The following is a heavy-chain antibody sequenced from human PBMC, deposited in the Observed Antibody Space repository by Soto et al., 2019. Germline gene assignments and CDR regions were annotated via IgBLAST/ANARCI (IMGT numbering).Heavy chain of an antibody. V-gene: IGHV3-23*01. J-gene: IGHJ4*02. CDR1: GFTFSSYA. Sequence: GGSLRLSCAASGFTFSSYAMSWVRQAPGKGLEWISAVSGSGVSTHYADSVKGRFTISRDNSKNTLYLQMNSLRVEDTAVYYCAKAVSGWDSYFDYWGQGTLVTVSS. CDR3: AKAVSGWDSYFDY. D-gene: IGHD6-19*01. CDR2: VSGSGVST.